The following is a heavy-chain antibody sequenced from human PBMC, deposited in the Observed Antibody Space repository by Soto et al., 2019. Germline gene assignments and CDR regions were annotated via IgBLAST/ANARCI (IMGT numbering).Heavy chain of an antibody. D-gene: IGHD3-22*01. CDR1: GGSVSSSSYY. V-gene: IGHV4-39*01. Sequence: PSLPCTVSGGSVSSSSYYWGWIRQPPGKGLEWIGSIYYSGSTYYNPSLKSRVTISVDTSKNQFSLKLSSVTAADTAVYYCARHPNYYDSSGYYFVSGRFDYWGQGTPFTVSS. CDR2: IYYSGST. J-gene: IGHJ4*02. CDR3: ARHPNYYDSSGYYFVSGRFDY.